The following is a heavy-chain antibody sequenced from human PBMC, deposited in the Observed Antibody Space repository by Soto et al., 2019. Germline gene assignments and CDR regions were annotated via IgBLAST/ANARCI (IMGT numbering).Heavy chain of an antibody. Sequence: QVQLVQSGAEVKKPGSSVKVSCKASGGTFSSYTISWVRQAPGQGLEWMGRIIPILGIANYAQKFQGRVTITADKSTSTAYMELSSLRSEDTAVYYCARDRPHPGLNVRAFDIWGQGTMVTVSS. V-gene: IGHV1-69*08. D-gene: IGHD2-8*02. CDR1: GGTFSSYT. CDR2: IIPILGIA. CDR3: ARDRPHPGLNVRAFDI. J-gene: IGHJ3*02.